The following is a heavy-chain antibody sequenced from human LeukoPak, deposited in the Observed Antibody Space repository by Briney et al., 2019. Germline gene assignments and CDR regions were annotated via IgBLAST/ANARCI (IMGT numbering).Heavy chain of an antibody. Sequence: PSETLSLTCTVSGGSISCGDYYWSWIRQPPGKGLEWIGYIYYSGSTYYNPSLKSRVTISVDTSKNQFSLKLRSVTAADTAVYYCARKTLDYGDRKFDYWGQGTLVTVSS. CDR2: IYYSGST. CDR3: ARKTLDYGDRKFDY. V-gene: IGHV4-30-4*01. CDR1: GGSISCGDYY. D-gene: IGHD4-17*01. J-gene: IGHJ4*02.